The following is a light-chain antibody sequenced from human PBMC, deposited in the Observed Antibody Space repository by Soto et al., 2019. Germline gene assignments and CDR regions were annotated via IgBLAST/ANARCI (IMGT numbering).Light chain of an antibody. Sequence: DIQLTQSPSTLSASVGDRVTITCRASQSINKWLAWYQHKPGKAPNLLIYEVSTLHSGVPSRFSGSGSGTEFTLTISNLRPDDFATYYCQHYSGDRATFGQGTKVEI. CDR1: QSINKW. CDR3: QHYSGDRAT. V-gene: IGKV1-5*03. CDR2: EVS. J-gene: IGKJ1*01.